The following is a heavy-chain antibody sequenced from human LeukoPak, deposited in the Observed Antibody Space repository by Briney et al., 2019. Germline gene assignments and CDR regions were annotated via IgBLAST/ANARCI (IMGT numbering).Heavy chain of an antibody. CDR1: GYTFTTHA. D-gene: IGHD3-10*01. J-gene: IGHJ6*03. V-gene: IGHV7-4-1*02. CDR3: ARRSMVQHMDV. CDR2: IDTNTGNP. Sequence: ASVKVSCTASGYTFTTHAINWVRQAPGQGLEYMGWIDTNTGNPTYAQGFTGRFVFSLDTSVSTAYLQISSLKAADTAVYYCARRSMVQHMDVWGKGTTVTVSS.